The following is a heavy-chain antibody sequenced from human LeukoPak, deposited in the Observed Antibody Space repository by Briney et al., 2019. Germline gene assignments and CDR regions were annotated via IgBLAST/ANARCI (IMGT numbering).Heavy chain of an antibody. CDR3: ARGKSGYDTYYYYMDV. D-gene: IGHD5-12*01. V-gene: IGHV4-39*07. Sequence: SETLSLTCSVSGASISSGSNYWGWIRQPPGKTLEWIGSIYSSGSTYYNSSLQSRVIIIIDTPKNHFSLTLSSVTAADTAVYYCARGKSGYDTYYYYMDVWGKGTTVTVSS. CDR1: GASISSGSNY. CDR2: IYSSGST. J-gene: IGHJ6*03.